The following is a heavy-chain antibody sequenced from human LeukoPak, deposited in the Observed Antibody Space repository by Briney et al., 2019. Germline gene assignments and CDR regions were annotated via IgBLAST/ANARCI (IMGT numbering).Heavy chain of an antibody. CDR3: AKCLSHVTAVTTDYYYCMDV. Sequence: PGGSLRLSCAASGFTFSDYYMSWIRQALGKGLEWVSAISGSDGSTNYADSVKGRFTISRDNSKNTLYLQMNSLRAEDTAVYYCAKCLSHVTAVTTDYYYCMDVWGKGTTVTVS. D-gene: IGHD4-17*01. V-gene: IGHV3-23*01. CDR2: ISGSDGST. CDR1: GFTFSDYY. J-gene: IGHJ6*03.